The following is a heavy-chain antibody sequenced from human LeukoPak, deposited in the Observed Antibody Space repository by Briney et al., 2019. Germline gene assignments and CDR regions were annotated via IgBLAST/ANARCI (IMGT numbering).Heavy chain of an antibody. CDR2: IYNSGST. CDR3: ARVDEIVVVPARSPPPAGFDY. CDR1: GYSISSGYY. V-gene: IGHV4-38-2*02. Sequence: SETLSLTCTVSGYSISSGYYWGWIRQPPGKGLEWIGSIYNSGSTYYNPSLKSRVTISVDTSKNQFSLKLSSVTAADTAVYYCARVDEIVVVPARSPPPAGFDYWGQGTLVTVSS. D-gene: IGHD2-2*01. J-gene: IGHJ4*02.